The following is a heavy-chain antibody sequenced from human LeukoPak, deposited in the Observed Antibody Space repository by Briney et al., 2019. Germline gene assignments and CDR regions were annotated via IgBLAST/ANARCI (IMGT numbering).Heavy chain of an antibody. CDR3: AKTPRTSYFDY. Sequence: GGSLRLSCAASGFTVSSNYMSWVRQAPGKGLEWVSVIYSGGSTYYADSVKGRFTISRDNSKNTLYLQMNSLRAEDTAVYYCAKTPRTSYFDYWGQGTLVTVSS. J-gene: IGHJ4*02. CDR1: GFTVSSNY. CDR2: IYSGGST. V-gene: IGHV3-66*01.